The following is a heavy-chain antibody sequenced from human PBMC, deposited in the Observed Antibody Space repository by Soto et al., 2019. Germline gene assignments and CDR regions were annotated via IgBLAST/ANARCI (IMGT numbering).Heavy chain of an antibody. V-gene: IGHV3-21*01. CDR3: ARDLVVVAATLSAGMDV. CDR2: ISSSSSYI. J-gene: IGHJ6*02. CDR1: GFTFSSYS. Sequence: PGGSLRLSCAASGFTFSSYSMNWVRQAPGKGLEWVSSISSSSSYIYYADSVKGRLTISRDNAKNSLYLQMNSLRAEDTAVYYCARDLVVVAATLSAGMDVWGQGTTVTVSS. D-gene: IGHD2-15*01.